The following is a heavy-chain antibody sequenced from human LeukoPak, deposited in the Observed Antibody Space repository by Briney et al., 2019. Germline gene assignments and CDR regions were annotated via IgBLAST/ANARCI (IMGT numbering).Heavy chain of an antibody. CDR3: ARDQYYYGSGSYLFFDP. CDR2: IYTSGST. Sequence: SGTLSLTCTVSGGSISSYYWSWIRQPAGKGLEWIGRIYTSGSTNYNPSLKSRVTMSVDTSKNQFSLKLSSVTAADTAVYYCARDQYYYGSGSYLFFDPWGQGTLVTVSS. V-gene: IGHV4-4*07. D-gene: IGHD3-10*01. CDR1: GGSISSYY. J-gene: IGHJ5*02.